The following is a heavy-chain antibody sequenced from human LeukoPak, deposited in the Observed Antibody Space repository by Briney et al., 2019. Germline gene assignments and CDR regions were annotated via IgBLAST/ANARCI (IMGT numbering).Heavy chain of an antibody. CDR2: MNPNSGNT. D-gene: IGHD6-13*01. Sequence: ASVKVSCKASGYTITSYDINWVRQATGQGLGWMGWMNPNSGNTGYAQKFQGRVTMTRNTSISTAYMELSSLRSEDTAVYYCARGYSSSLGHYYYGMDVWGQGTTVTVSS. V-gene: IGHV1-8*01. CDR1: GYTITSYD. J-gene: IGHJ6*02. CDR3: ARGYSSSLGHYYYGMDV.